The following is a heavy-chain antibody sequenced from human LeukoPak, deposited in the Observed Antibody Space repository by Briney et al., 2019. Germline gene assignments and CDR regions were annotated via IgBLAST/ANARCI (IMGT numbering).Heavy chain of an antibody. CDR2: ISGSGGIT. CDR3: AKGSAAAGYSYGNDY. J-gene: IGHJ4*02. D-gene: IGHD5-18*01. Sequence: GGSLRLSCVASGFTFSSCAMSWVRQAPGKGLEWVSGISGSGGITYYADSVKGRFTISRDNSENRLYLQMNSLRAEDTAVYYRAKGSAAAGYSYGNDYWGQGTLVTVSS. V-gene: IGHV3-23*01. CDR1: GFTFSSCA.